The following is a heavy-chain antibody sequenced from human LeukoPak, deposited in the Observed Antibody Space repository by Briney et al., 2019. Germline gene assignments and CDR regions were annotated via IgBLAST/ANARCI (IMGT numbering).Heavy chain of an antibody. CDR1: GFTFSSYS. CDR3: ARGSTYYDSSGQVPFDY. V-gene: IGHV3-48*01. D-gene: IGHD3-22*01. J-gene: IGHJ4*02. CDR2: ISGSSSTI. Sequence: GGSLRLSCAASGFTFSSYSMNWVRQAPGKGLEWGSYISGSSSTIYYADSVKGRFTISRDNGKNTLYLQMNSRRAEDTAVYYCARGSTYYDSSGQVPFDYWGQGTLVTVSS.